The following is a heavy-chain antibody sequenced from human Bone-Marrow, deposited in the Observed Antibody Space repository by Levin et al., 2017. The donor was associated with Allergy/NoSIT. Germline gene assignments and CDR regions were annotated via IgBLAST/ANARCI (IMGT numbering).Heavy chain of an antibody. D-gene: IGHD3-3*01. J-gene: IGHJ6*02. CDR1: GHTLSEVS. Sequence: SGESLKISCKISGHTLSEVSMHWVRQAPGKGLEWVGGFAVEDGETAYSQSLQGRVTLTEDTSTDTAYMELRSLRSGDTAVYYCATSVGAVKIFRRRAYGLNVWGQGTTVTVAS. CDR2: FAVEDGET. V-gene: IGHV1-24*01. CDR3: ATSVGAVKIFRRRAYGLNV.